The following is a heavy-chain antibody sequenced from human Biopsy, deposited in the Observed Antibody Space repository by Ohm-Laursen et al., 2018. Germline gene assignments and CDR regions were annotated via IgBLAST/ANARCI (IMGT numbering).Heavy chain of an antibody. CDR2: VSRSGSFI. Sequence: SLRLSCAASGFTFRPYSMNWVRQAPGQGLEWVSSVSRSGSFIYFANSVKGRFTISRDNPRNSLYLQMNSLRAEDTAVYYCGRGQTVAPGYYGMDVWGQGTTVTVSS. D-gene: IGHD4-17*01. V-gene: IGHV3-21*01. CDR3: GRGQTVAPGYYGMDV. J-gene: IGHJ6*02. CDR1: GFTFRPYS.